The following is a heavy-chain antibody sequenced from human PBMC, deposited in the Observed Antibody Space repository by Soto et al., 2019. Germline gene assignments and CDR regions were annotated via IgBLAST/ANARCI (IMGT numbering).Heavy chain of an antibody. Sequence: SETLSLTCTVSGGSISSGDYYWSWIRQPPGKGLEWIGYIYYSGSTYYNPSLKSRVTISVDTSKNQFSLKLSSVTAADTAVYYCASPIVLVPAAMVNYYYGMDVWGQGTTVTVSS. V-gene: IGHV4-30-4*01. CDR2: IYYSGST. J-gene: IGHJ6*02. CDR3: ASPIVLVPAAMVNYYYGMDV. D-gene: IGHD2-2*01. CDR1: GGSISSGDYY.